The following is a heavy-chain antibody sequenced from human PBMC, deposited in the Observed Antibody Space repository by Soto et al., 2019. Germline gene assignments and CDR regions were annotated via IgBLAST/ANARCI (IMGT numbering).Heavy chain of an antibody. CDR1: GGSISSGGYY. J-gene: IGHJ4*02. CDR2: IYYSGNT. Sequence: QVQLQESGPGLVKPSQTLSLTCTVSGGSISSGGYYWTWIRQHPGKGLEWIGYIYYSGNTYYNPSLKSRVTISVDTSKNHFSLKLSSVTAADTAVYYCARVAGVVGCGSTSCYTGGYFDYWGQGTLVTVSS. D-gene: IGHD2-2*02. V-gene: IGHV4-31*03. CDR3: ARVAGVVGCGSTSCYTGGYFDY.